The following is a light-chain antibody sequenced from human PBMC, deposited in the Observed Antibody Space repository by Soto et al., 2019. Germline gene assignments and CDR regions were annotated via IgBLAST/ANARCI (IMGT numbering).Light chain of an antibody. J-gene: IGKJ1*01. Sequence: IVLTQSPGTLSLSPGERATLSCRASQSVTNYIAWYQQRPGQAPRLLIYDASNRATGVPARFSGSGSGTDFTLTISDLEPADFGLYYCQQYGSSPWTFGQGTKVDIK. CDR1: QSVTNY. CDR3: QQYGSSPWT. CDR2: DAS. V-gene: IGKV3-11*01.